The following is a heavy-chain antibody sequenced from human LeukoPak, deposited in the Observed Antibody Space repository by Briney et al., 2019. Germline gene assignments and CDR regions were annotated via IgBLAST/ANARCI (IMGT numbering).Heavy chain of an antibody. CDR2: LNEDGGIT. V-gene: IGHV3-74*01. CDR3: TRDIGGRSAY. CDR1: GYSFSSFW. Sequence: GGSLRLSCEGSGYSFSSFWMHWVRQAPGEGLVWVSRLNEDGGITNYADFAKGRFTIYRDNARNTLHLQMSSLSADDTAIYYCTRDIGGRSAYWGQGTQVTVSS. D-gene: IGHD3-16*01. J-gene: IGHJ4*02.